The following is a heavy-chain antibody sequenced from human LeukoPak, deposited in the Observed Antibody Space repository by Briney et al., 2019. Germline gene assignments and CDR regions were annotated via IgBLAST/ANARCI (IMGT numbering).Heavy chain of an antibody. CDR1: GGSISSGGYS. J-gene: IGHJ4*02. D-gene: IGHD6-13*01. V-gene: IGHV4-30-4*07. CDR2: IYYSGST. CDR3: ARGVGIAAAGKFDY. Sequence: PSQTLSLTCAVSGGSISSGGYSWSWIRQPPGKGLEWIGYIYYSGSTNYNPSLKSRVTISLDTSKNQFSLKLSSVTTADTAVYFCARGVGIAAAGKFDYWGQGTLVTVSS.